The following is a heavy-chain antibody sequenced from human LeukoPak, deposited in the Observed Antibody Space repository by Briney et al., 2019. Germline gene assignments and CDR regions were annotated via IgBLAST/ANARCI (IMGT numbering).Heavy chain of an antibody. Sequence: GGSLRLSCAASGFTFSSYSMNWVRQAPGKGLEWVSSISSSSSYIYYADSVKGRFTISRDNAKNSLYLQMDSLRAEDTAVYYCARVTWLSAAGTEGNFDYWGQGTLVTVSS. D-gene: IGHD6-13*01. V-gene: IGHV3-21*01. J-gene: IGHJ4*02. CDR2: ISSSSSYI. CDR3: ARVTWLSAAGTEGNFDY. CDR1: GFTFSSYS.